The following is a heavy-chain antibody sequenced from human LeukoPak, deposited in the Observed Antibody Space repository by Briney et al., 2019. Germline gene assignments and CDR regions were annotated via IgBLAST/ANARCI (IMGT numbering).Heavy chain of an antibody. CDR3: ARTLYGDPRTGAGLFDY. CDR2: ITSSGTYI. V-gene: IGHV3-21*04. CDR1: GFTFSDYS. Sequence: PGGSLRLSCAASGFTFSDYSMNWVRQAPGKGLEWVSSITSSGTYIYYADSVKGRFTISRDNVKKSLYLQMNSLRAEDTAVYYCARTLYGDPRTGAGLFDYWGQGTLVTVSS. D-gene: IGHD4-17*01. J-gene: IGHJ4*02.